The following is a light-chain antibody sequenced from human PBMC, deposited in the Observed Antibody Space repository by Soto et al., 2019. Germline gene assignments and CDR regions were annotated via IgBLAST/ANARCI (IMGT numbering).Light chain of an antibody. J-gene: IGKJ1*01. CDR3: QQFNHWPT. Sequence: IVMTQSPATLYVSPGERATXXXRASLSVSNNLAWYQQKPGQPPRLLIYGASTRATGIPTRFSGSGSGTEFTLTISSLQSEDSAVYYCQQFNHWPTFGQGTKVDI. CDR2: GAS. CDR1: LSVSNN. V-gene: IGKV3-15*01.